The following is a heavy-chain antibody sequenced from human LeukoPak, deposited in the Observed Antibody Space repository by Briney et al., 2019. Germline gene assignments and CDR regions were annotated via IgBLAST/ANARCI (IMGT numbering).Heavy chain of an antibody. J-gene: IGHJ4*02. CDR2: ISSNGGST. D-gene: IGHD3-3*01. CDR3: ARHGHYDFWSGYSLDY. Sequence: QTGGSLRLSCAASGFTFSSYAMHWVRQAPGKGLEYVSAISSNGGSTYYANSVKGRLTISRDNSKNMLYLQMGSLRAEDMAVYYCARHGHYDFWSGYSLDYWGQGTLVTVSS. CDR1: GFTFSSYA. V-gene: IGHV3-64*01.